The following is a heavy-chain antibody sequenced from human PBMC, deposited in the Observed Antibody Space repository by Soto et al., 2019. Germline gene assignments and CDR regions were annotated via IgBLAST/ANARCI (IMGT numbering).Heavy chain of an antibody. CDR2: IYYSGST. D-gene: IGHD3-22*01. CDR3: ARETYYYDSSGYPGSAFDI. V-gene: IGHV4-59*01. Sequence: SETLSLTCTVSGGSISSYYWSWIRQPPGKGLEWIGYIYYSGSTNYNPSLKSRVTISVDTSKNQFSLKLSSVTAADTAVYYCARETYYYDSSGYPGSAFDIWGQGTMVTVSS. J-gene: IGHJ3*02. CDR1: GGSISSYY.